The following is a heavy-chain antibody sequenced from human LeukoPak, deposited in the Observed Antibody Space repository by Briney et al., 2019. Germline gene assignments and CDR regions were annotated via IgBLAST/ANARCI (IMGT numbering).Heavy chain of an antibody. CDR3: ARDPSSMVRGVTDDY. V-gene: IGHV1-2*02. CDR2: INPNSGGT. Sequence: ASVKVSCKASGYTFTSYDINWVRQATGQGLERMGWINPNSGGTNYAQKFQGRVTMTRDTSISTAYMELSRLRSDDTAVYYCARDPSSMVRGVTDDYWGQGTLVTVSS. D-gene: IGHD3-10*01. CDR1: GYTFTSYD. J-gene: IGHJ4*02.